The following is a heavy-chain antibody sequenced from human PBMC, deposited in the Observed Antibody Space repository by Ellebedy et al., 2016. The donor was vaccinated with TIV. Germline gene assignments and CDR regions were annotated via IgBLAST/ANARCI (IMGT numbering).Heavy chain of an antibody. CDR1: GFSFSTYG. CDR3: ARGGVFGYCRGGDCYLDAFDV. J-gene: IGHJ3*01. D-gene: IGHD2-15*01. CDR2: IWNDGTNE. V-gene: IGHV3-33*01. Sequence: GGSLRLSCAASGFSFSTYGMHWVRQAPGKGLEWVAVIWNDGTNEHYADSVKGRFTISSDASKNTLYLQMNSLRDEDTAKYYCARGGVFGYCRGGDCYLDAFDVWGQGTMVIVSS.